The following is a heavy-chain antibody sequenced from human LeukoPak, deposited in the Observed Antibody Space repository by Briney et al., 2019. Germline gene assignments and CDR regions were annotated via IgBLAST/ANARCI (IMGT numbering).Heavy chain of an antibody. Sequence: PGGSLRLSCAASGFTVSSNYMSWVRQAPGKGLEWVSVIYSGGSTYYADSVKGRFTISRDNSKNTLYLQMNSLRAEDTAVYYCARADYDILTGASEDWFDPWGQGTLVTVSS. V-gene: IGHV3-66*01. D-gene: IGHD3-9*01. CDR1: GFTVSSNY. CDR3: ARADYDILTGASEDWFDP. CDR2: IYSGGST. J-gene: IGHJ5*02.